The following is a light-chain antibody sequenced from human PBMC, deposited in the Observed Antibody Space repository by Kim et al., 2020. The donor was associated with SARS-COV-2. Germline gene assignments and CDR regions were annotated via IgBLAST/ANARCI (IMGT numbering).Light chain of an antibody. CDR2: DVS. V-gene: IGLV2-14*03. CDR3: TSYTASSTLAV. Sequence: SPSISCTGTSSDVGGYNHLCSYQQHPGKAPQLMIYDVSKRPSGVSNRFSGSKSGNTASLTISGLQAEDEADFYCTSYTASSTLAVFGTGTKVTVL. CDR1: SSDVGGYNH. J-gene: IGLJ1*01.